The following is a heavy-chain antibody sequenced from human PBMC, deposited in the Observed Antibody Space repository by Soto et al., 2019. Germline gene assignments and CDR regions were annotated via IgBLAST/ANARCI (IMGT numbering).Heavy chain of an antibody. CDR1: GGSISSGDYY. D-gene: IGHD2-15*01. CDR3: ARDRRLLGSGHHYYYYGMDV. Sequence: QVQLQESGPGLVKPSQTLSLTCTVSGGSISSGDYYWSWIRQPPGKGLEWIGYIYYSGSTYYNPSLKRRVTISVDTSKNQFSLKLSSVTAADTAVYYCARDRRLLGSGHHYYYYGMDVWGQGTTVTVSS. CDR2: IYYSGST. V-gene: IGHV4-30-4*01. J-gene: IGHJ6*02.